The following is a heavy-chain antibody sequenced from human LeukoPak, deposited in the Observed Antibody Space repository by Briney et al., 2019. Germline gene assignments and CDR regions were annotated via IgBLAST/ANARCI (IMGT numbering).Heavy chain of an antibody. V-gene: IGHV4-61*02. CDR3: ARGDPNWFDP. J-gene: IGHJ5*02. CDR1: GGLISSGSYY. CDR2: MYTSGST. Sequence: SETLSLTCTVSGGLISSGSYYWSWIRQPAGKGLEWIGRMYTSGSTNYNPSLKSRVTISVDTSKNQFSLKLSSVTAADTAVYYCARGDPNWFDPWGQGTLVTVSS.